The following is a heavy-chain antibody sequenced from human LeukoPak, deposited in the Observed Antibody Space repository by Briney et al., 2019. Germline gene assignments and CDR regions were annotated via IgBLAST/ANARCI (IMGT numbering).Heavy chain of an antibody. Sequence: GGSLRLSCAASGFTFSSYGMHWVRQAPGKGLEWVAFIRYDGSNKYYADSVKGRFTISRGNSKNTLYLQMNSLRAEDTAVYYCAKEGSYDILTGYYDPYYFDYWGQGTLVTVSS. CDR2: IRYDGSNK. D-gene: IGHD3-9*01. J-gene: IGHJ4*02. V-gene: IGHV3-30*02. CDR3: AKEGSYDILTGYYDPYYFDY. CDR1: GFTFSSYG.